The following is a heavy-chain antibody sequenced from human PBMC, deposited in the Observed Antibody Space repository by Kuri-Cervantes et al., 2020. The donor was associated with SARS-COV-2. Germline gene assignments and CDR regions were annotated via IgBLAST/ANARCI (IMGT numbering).Heavy chain of an antibody. CDR3: ARGVVPAAIRYYYYYYYMDV. CDR2: ISSSSSTI. J-gene: IGHJ6*03. V-gene: IGHV3-48*04. Sequence: GESLKISCAASGFIFSSHSMNWVRQAPGKGLEWVSYISSSSSTIYYADSVKGRFTISGDNAKNSLYLQMNSLRAEDTAVYYCARGVVPAAIRYYYYYYYMDVWGKGTTVTVSS. CDR1: GFIFSSHS. D-gene: IGHD2-2*02.